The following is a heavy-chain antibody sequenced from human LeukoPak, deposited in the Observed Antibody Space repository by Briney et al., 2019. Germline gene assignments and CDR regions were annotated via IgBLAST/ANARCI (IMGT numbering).Heavy chain of an antibody. Sequence: GASVKVSCKASRGTFSSYGISCVRQAPGQGLEWMGGVIAIFGRVKYGQKFQGRATITTDESTSTAYMELSSLTSEDTGVYYCARGELGDSSGFSFFDYWGQGTLVTVSS. J-gene: IGHJ4*02. V-gene: IGHV1-69*05. CDR3: ARGELGDSSGFSFFDY. D-gene: IGHD3-22*01. CDR1: RGTFSSYG. CDR2: VIAIFGRV.